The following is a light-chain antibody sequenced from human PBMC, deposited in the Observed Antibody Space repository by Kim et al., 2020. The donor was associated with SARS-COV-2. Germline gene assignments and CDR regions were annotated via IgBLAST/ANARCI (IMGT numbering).Light chain of an antibody. CDR2: NDS. J-gene: IGLJ2*01. CDR3: QVWDNSRGV. V-gene: IGLV3-21*03. Sequence: SVAPGKTANITCGGNNIRSKTVNWYQQKPGQAPVVVLYNDSDRPSGIPERFSGSNSENTATLTISRVEAGDEADYYCQVWDNSRGVFGGGTQLTVL. CDR1: NIRSKT.